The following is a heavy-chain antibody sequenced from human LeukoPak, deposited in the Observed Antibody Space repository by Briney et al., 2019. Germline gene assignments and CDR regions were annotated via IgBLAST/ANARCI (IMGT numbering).Heavy chain of an antibody. D-gene: IGHD3-16*01. CDR3: ARDLGEGKGGYYFDY. Sequence: SQTLSLTCTVSGGSISSGGYYWSWIRQPPGKGLEWIGYIYHSGSTYYNPSLKSRVTISVDRSKNQFSLKLSSVTAADTAVYYCARDLGEGKGGYYFDYWGQGTLVTVSS. J-gene: IGHJ4*02. CDR2: IYHSGST. CDR1: GGSISSGGYY. V-gene: IGHV4-30-2*01.